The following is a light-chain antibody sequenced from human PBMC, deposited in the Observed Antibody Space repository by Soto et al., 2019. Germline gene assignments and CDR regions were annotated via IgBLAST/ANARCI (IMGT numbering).Light chain of an antibody. J-gene: IGLJ2*01. CDR3: SSYAGSNIVV. V-gene: IGLV2-8*01. CDR2: DVS. Sequence: QSALTQPPSASGSPGQSVTISCTGSSSDVGGYNYVSWYQQHPGKAPKLMIYDVSKRPSGVPGRFSGSKSGNTASLTVSGLQAEDEADYYCSSYAGSNIVVFGGGTKLTVL. CDR1: SSDVGGYNY.